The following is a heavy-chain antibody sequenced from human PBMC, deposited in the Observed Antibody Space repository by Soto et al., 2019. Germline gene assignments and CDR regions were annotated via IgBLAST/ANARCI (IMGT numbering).Heavy chain of an antibody. V-gene: IGHV3-23*01. D-gene: IGHD3-22*01. J-gene: IGHJ5*02. CDR2: ISGSGGST. Sequence: GGSLRLSCAASGFTFSSYAMSCVRQAPGKGLEWVSAISGSGGSTYYADSVKGRFTISRDNSKNTLYMQMNSLRAEDTAVYYCAKSPYDSSGYYIAWGQGTLVTVSS. CDR1: GFTFSSYA. CDR3: AKSPYDSSGYYIA.